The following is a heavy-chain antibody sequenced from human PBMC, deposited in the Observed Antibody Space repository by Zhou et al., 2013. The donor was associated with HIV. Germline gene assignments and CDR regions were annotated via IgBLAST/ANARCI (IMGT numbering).Heavy chain of an antibody. Sequence: QVQLVQSGAEMKKPGASVNISCKASGYTFTTYYIHWVRQAPGQGLEWMGGIISLFGTANYAQRFQDRVTITTDDSTSTAYMELSSLRSEDTAVYYCARGLPRFGDLHIQQYLYALDVWGQGTAVTVSS. J-gene: IGHJ6*02. CDR3: ARGLPRFGDLHIQQYLYALDV. V-gene: IGHV1-69*01. CDR1: GYTFTTYY. D-gene: IGHD3-10*01. CDR2: IISLFGTA.